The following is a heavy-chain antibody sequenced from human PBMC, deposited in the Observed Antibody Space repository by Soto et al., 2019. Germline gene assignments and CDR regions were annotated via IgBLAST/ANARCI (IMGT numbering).Heavy chain of an antibody. D-gene: IGHD6-19*01. J-gene: IGHJ6*02. CDR3: ARSYLGGYSSGWYYYYYGMDV. CDR1: GYPFTGHY. V-gene: IGHV1-2*04. CDR2: IKPTSGGT. Sequence: GSVKVSFKSSGYPFTGHYVHCVRQAPGQGLEWTGWIKPTSGGTNYAQKFQGWVTMTRDTSISTAYMELSRLRSDDTAVYYCARSYLGGYSSGWYYYYYGMDVWGQGTTFTVSS.